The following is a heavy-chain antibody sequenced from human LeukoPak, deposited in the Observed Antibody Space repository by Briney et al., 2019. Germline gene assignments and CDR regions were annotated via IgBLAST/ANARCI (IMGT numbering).Heavy chain of an antibody. V-gene: IGHV3-21*01. Sequence: GGSLRLSCAASGFTFSSYNMNWVRQAPGKGLQWVSSISSTSNYIFYADSVKDRFTISRDNANKVLYLQMNSLRAEDRAVYYCARCLVAATNDHGSGHYDYWGQGTLVTVSS. D-gene: IGHD3-10*01. CDR1: GFTFSSYN. CDR3: ARCLVAATNDHGSGHYDY. J-gene: IGHJ4*02. CDR2: ISSTSNYI.